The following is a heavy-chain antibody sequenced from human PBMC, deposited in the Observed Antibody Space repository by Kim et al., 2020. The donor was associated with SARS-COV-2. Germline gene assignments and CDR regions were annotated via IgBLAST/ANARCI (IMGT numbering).Heavy chain of an antibody. CDR3: AKDTYYDSSGYLFGMDV. J-gene: IGHJ6*02. V-gene: IGHV3-23*01. D-gene: IGHD3-22*01. Sequence: VKGRFTISRDKSKNTLYLQMNSLRAEDTAVYYCAKDTYYDSSGYLFGMDVWGQGTTVTVSS.